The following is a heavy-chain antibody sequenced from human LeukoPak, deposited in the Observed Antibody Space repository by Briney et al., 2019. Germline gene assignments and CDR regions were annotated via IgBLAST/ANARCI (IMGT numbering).Heavy chain of an antibody. V-gene: IGHV4-34*01. Sequence: PSETLSLTCAVYGGSFSGYYWSWIRQPPGKGLEWIGEINHSGSTNYNPSLKSRVTISVDTSKNQFSLELSSVTAADTAVYYCAEGGIAAAIGYWGQGTLVTVSS. CDR1: GGSFSGYY. CDR3: AEGGIAAAIGY. D-gene: IGHD6-13*01. CDR2: INHSGST. J-gene: IGHJ4*02.